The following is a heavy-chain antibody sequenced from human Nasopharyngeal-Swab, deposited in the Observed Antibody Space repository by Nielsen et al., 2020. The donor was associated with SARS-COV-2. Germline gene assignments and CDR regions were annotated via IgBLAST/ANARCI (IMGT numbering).Heavy chain of an antibody. CDR1: GYTFTSYG. CDR2: ISAYNGNT. CDR3: ASDGIRGAGGLGMGWFDP. J-gene: IGHJ5*02. Sequence: ASVKVSCKASGYTFTSYGISWVRQAPAQGLEWMGWISAYNGNTNYAQKLQGRVTMTTDTSTSTAYMELRSLRSDDTAVYYCASDGIRGAGGLGMGWFDPWGQGTVVTVSS. V-gene: IGHV1-18*01. D-gene: IGHD6-13*01.